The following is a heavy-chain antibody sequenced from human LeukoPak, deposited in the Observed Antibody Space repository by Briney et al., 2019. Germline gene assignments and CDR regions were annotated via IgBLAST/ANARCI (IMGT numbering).Heavy chain of an antibody. D-gene: IGHD3-3*01. V-gene: IGHV5-51*01. CDR2: IYLGDSEI. CDR1: GYSFTSYW. Sequence: GESLKISCKGSGYSFTSYWIGWVRQMPGKGLEWMGIIYLGDSEIRYSPSFQGQVTISADKSISTAYLQWGSLKASDTAMYYCARTAKYYDFWSGYLYFDYWGQGTLVTVFS. CDR3: ARTAKYYDFWSGYLYFDY. J-gene: IGHJ4*02.